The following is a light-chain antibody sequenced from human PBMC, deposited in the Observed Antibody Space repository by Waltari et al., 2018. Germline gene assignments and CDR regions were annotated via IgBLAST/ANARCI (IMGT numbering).Light chain of an antibody. V-gene: IGKV1-5*03. CDR3: QQYHSYRT. J-gene: IGKJ1*01. Sequence: DIQMTQSPSTLSASVGARLSITCRASQSISTWLAWDQQKPGTAPKLLTYKASTFESGVPSWFGGSRSGTEFTLTISSLQPDECATYYSQQYHSYRTFGQGTKVEIK. CDR1: QSISTW. CDR2: KAS.